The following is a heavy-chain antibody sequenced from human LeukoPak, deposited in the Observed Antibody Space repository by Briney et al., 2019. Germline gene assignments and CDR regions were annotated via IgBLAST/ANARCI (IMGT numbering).Heavy chain of an antibody. Sequence: SETLSLTCTVSGGSINSYYWSWIRQPPGKGLEWIGCIHYSGSTNYNPSLKSRVTISVDTSKNQFSLRLSSVTAADTAVYYCARVRARSSYFYDFDYWGQGTLVTVSS. J-gene: IGHJ4*02. CDR2: IHYSGST. V-gene: IGHV4-59*01. D-gene: IGHD3-22*01. CDR3: ARVRARSSYFYDFDY. CDR1: GGSINSYY.